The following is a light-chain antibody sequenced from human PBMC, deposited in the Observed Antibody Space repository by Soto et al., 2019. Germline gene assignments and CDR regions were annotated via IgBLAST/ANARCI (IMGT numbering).Light chain of an antibody. CDR3: LQDYSYPRT. V-gene: IGKV1-6*01. CDR1: QGIRNA. CDR2: AAS. Sequence: AIQMTQSASSLSASVGDRVSITCRASQGIRNAIGWYQQKPGKAPKLLMYAASNLQSGVPSRFSGSGSGTDFTLTISSLQPEDFATYYCLQDYSYPRTFGQGTKVEIK. J-gene: IGKJ1*01.